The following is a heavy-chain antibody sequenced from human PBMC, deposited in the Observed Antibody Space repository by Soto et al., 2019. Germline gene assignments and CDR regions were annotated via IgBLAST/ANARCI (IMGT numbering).Heavy chain of an antibody. V-gene: IGHV4-61*01. CDR2: IYYTGST. Sequence: QVQLQESGPGLVKPSETLSLSCTVSGGSVSSGRFYWSWIRQPPGKGLEWIGYIYYTGSTKYNPSLKSRVTISVDTYKNQCSLKLTSVTAADTAVYYCARSGSGSGWLGGQGTLVTVSS. CDR3: ARSGSGSGWL. D-gene: IGHD6-19*01. J-gene: IGHJ4*02. CDR1: GGSVSSGRFY.